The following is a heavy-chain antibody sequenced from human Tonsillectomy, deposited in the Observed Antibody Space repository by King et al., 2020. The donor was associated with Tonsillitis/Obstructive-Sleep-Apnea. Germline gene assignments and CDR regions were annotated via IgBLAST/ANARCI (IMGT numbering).Heavy chain of an antibody. CDR1: GFTFSSYW. D-gene: IGHD6-19*01. Sequence: EVQLVESGGGLVQPGGSLRLSCAASGFTFSSYWMHWVRQAPGKGLVWVSSISSSSSYIYYADSVKGRFTISRDNAKNSLSLQMNSLRAEDTAVYYCARDDGGAVAGTGLGYWGQGTLVTVSS. V-gene: IGHV3-21*01. J-gene: IGHJ4*02. CDR2: ISSSSSYI. CDR3: ARDDGGAVAGTGLGY.